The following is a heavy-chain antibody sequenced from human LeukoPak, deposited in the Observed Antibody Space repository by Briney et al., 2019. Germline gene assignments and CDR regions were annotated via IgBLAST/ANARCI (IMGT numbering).Heavy chain of an antibody. CDR2: ISSSGSTI. J-gene: IGHJ6*03. D-gene: IGHD3-3*01. V-gene: IGHV3-11*01. Sequence: GGSLRLSCAASGFTFSDYYMSWVRQAPGKGLEWVSYISSSGSTIYYADSVKGRFTISRDNAKNSLYLQMNSLRAEDTAVYYCARAGTYDFWSGPENYYYYMDVWGKGTTVTVSS. CDR1: GFTFSDYY. CDR3: ARAGTYDFWSGPENYYYYMDV.